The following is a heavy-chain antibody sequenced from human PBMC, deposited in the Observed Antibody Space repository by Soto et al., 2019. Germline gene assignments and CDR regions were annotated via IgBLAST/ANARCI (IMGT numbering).Heavy chain of an antibody. CDR3: QLQYSSGWVHY. Sequence: SGPTMVNPTHTLTMTCTFSGVSLSTSGVGVGWIRQPPGKALEWLALIYWNDDKRYSPSLKSRLTITKDNSKNQVVLTMTNMDPVDTATSSCQLQYSSGWVHYWGQLTLLAAFS. J-gene: IGHJ4*02. CDR1: GVSLSTSGVG. V-gene: IGHV2-5*01. CDR2: IYWNDDK. D-gene: IGHD6-19*01.